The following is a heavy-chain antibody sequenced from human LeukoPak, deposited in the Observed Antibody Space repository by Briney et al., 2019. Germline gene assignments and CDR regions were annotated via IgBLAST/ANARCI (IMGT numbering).Heavy chain of an antibody. J-gene: IGHJ6*03. V-gene: IGHV3-21*04. CDR3: AKRRGLELLYYYYMDV. Sequence: GGSLRLSCAASGFTFRNYAMNWVRQAPGKGLEWVSFISSSSTYIYYADSVKGRFTISRDNAKNSLYLQMNSLRAEDTAVYYCAKRRGLELLYYYYMDVWGKGTTVTVSS. CDR2: ISSSSTYI. D-gene: IGHD1-7*01. CDR1: GFTFRNYA.